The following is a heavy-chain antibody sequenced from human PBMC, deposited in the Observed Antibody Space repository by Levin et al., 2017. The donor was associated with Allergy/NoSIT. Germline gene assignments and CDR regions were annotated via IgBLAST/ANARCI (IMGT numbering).Heavy chain of an antibody. V-gene: IGHV1-69*04. CDR2: IIPILGIA. D-gene: IGHD3-3*01. CDR1: GGTFSSYA. CDR3: ANSTIFGYYYYGMDV. Sequence: ASVKVSCKASGGTFSSYAISWVRQAPGQGLEWMGRIIPILGIANYAQKFQGRVTITADKSTSTAYMELSSLRSEDTAVYYCANSTIFGYYYYGMDVWGQGTTVTVSS. J-gene: IGHJ6*02.